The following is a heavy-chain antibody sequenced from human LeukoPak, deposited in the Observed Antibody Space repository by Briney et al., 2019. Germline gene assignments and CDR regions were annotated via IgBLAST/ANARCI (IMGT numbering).Heavy chain of an antibody. Sequence: SETLSPTCTVSGGSISSSSYYWGWIRQPPGKGLEWIGSIYYSGSTYYKPSLKSRVPISVDTSKNQFSLKLSSVTAADTAVYYCARDRQDFDWFSVQGWAFEGAFDIWGQGTMVTVSS. CDR3: ARDRQDFDWFSVQGWAFEGAFDI. V-gene: IGHV4-39*07. CDR1: GGSISSSSYY. J-gene: IGHJ3*02. D-gene: IGHD3-9*01. CDR2: IYYSGST.